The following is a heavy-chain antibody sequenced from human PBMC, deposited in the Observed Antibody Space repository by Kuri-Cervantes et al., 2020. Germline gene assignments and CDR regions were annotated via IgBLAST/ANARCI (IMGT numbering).Heavy chain of an antibody. J-gene: IGHJ6*02. D-gene: IGHD5-24*01. CDR1: GFTFSSYA. CDR2: ISGSGGST. CDR3: AREPPPQQLRRNYYYGMDV. Sequence: GESLKISCAASGFTFSSYAMSWVRQAPGKGLEWVSAISGSGGSTYYADSVKGRFTISRDNSKNTLYLQMNSPRAEDTAVYYCAREPPPQQLRRNYYYGMDVWGQGTTVTVSS. V-gene: IGHV3-23*01.